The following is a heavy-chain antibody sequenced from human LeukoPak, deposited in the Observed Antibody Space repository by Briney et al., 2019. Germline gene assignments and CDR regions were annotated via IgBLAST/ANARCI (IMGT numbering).Heavy chain of an antibody. CDR3: ARDSSSVDFDY. D-gene: IGHD6-6*01. CDR2: ISSSSSTI. Sequence: GGSLRLSCAASGFTFSSYSMNWVRQAPGKGLEWVSYISSSSSTIYYADSVKGRFTISRDNAKNSLYLQMNSLRAEDTAVYYCARDSSSVDFDYWGQGTLVTVSS. V-gene: IGHV3-48*01. J-gene: IGHJ4*02. CDR1: GFTFSSYS.